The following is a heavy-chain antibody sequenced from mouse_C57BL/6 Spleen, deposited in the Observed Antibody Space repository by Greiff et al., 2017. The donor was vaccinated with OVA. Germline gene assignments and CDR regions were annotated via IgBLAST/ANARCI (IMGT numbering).Heavy chain of an antibody. V-gene: IGHV1-55*01. CDR3: ARRGGSMDY. CDR1: GYTFPSYW. CDR2: IYPGSGST. J-gene: IGHJ4*01. Sequence: QVQLQQPGAELVKPGASVKMSCKASGYTFPSYWITWVKQRPGQGLEWIGDIYPGSGSTNYNEKFKSKATLTVDTSSSTAYMQRSSLTSEDSAVYYCARRGGSMDYWGQGTSVTVSS. D-gene: IGHD3-1*01.